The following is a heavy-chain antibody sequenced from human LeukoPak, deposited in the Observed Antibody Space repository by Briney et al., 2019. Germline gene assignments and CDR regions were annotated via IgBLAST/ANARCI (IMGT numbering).Heavy chain of an antibody. CDR3: AVAGTGYFDY. CDR2: IDGGGDAT. J-gene: IGHJ4*02. Sequence: GGSLRLSCAASGFTFNNYAMGWVRQPPGKGLEWLSAIDGGGDATKYADSVKGRFTISRDNSKNTLSLQMNSLRAEDTAVYYCAVAGTGYFDYWGQGTLVTVSS. CDR1: GFTFNNYA. D-gene: IGHD6-19*01. V-gene: IGHV3-23*01.